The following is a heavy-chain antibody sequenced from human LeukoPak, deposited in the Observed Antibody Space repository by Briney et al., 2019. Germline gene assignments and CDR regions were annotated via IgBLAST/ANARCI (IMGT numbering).Heavy chain of an antibody. CDR1: GFTFSSYA. J-gene: IGHJ3*02. CDR3: ARQRIQLLDDAFDI. D-gene: IGHD5-18*01. CDR2: ISYDGSNK. Sequence: PGGSLRLSCAASGFTFSSYAMHWVRQAPGKGLEWVAVISYDGSNKYYADSVKGRFTISRDNSKNTLYLQMNSLRAEDTAVYYCARQRIQLLDDAFDIWGQGTMITVSS. V-gene: IGHV3-30-3*01.